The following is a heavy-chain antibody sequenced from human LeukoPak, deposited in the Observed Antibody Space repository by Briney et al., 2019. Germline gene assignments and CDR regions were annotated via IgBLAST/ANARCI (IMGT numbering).Heavy chain of an antibody. CDR3: AKGQYYGSGTDYFDY. J-gene: IGHJ4*02. V-gene: IGHV4-34*01. D-gene: IGHD3-10*01. CDR1: GGSFSGYY. Sequence: SETLSLTCAVYGGSFSGYYWSWIRQPPGKGLEWIGEINHSGSTNYNPSLKSRVTISIDTSKNQFSLQLSSVTAADTAVYYCAKGQYYGSGTDYFDYWGQGTLVTVSS. CDR2: INHSGST.